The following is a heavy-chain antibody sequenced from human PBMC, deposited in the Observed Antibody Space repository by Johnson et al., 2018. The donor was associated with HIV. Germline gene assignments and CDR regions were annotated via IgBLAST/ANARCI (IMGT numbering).Heavy chain of an antibody. CDR1: GFTFSNYA. J-gene: IGHJ3*02. D-gene: IGHD5-24*01. CDR2: ISYDGSNK. V-gene: IGHV3-30-3*01. Sequence: QVQLVESGGGVVQPRRSLRLSCAASGFTFSNYAMNWVRQAPGKGLEWVAVISYDGSNKHFAESVQGRFTVSRDNSKNTQYLQMNRLRAEDTAVYYCARERWAGLKGAFDSWGQGTMVTVSS. CDR3: ARERWAGLKGAFDS.